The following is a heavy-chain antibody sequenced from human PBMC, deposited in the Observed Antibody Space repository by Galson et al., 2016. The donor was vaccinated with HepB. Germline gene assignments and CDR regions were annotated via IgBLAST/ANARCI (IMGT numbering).Heavy chain of an antibody. V-gene: IGHV3-33*01. J-gene: IGHJ6*02. CDR2: IWSDGSNK. Sequence: SLRLSCAASGFTFSSYGMHWVRQAPGKGLEWVAVIWSDGSNKYYADSVKGRFTISRDNSKNTLYLQMNSLRAEDTAVYYCARGSNYFDYYYYGMDVWGQGTTVTVSS. CDR3: ARGSNYFDYYYYGMDV. D-gene: IGHD4-11*01. CDR1: GFTFSSYG.